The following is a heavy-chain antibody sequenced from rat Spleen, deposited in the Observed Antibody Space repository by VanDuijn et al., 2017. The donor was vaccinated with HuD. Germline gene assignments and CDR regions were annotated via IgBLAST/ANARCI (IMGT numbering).Heavy chain of an antibody. J-gene: IGHJ4*01. CDR2: INYDGSST. CDR3: ATDGYYDGTYYAVYVMDA. Sequence: EVQLVESDGGLVRPGRSLKLSCAASGFIFSDHYVAWVRQAPTKGLEWGATINYDGSSTFYRDSVRDRFTISRDNAKSTLYLQMDSLRSEDTATYYCATDGYYDGTYYAVYVMDAWGQGASVTVSS. D-gene: IGHD1-12*02. CDR1: GFIFSDHY. V-gene: IGHV5-29*01.